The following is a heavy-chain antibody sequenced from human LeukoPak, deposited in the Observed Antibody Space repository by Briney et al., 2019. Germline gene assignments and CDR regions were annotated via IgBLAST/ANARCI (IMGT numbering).Heavy chain of an antibody. V-gene: IGHV5-51*01. Sequence: GESLKISCKGSGYTFTGYWIGWVRQMPGKSLEWMAFIYPGDSETRYSPSFQGQVTISVDKSINTAYLQWSSLKASDTAIYYCARHAVYGDYAASRTFYFDYWGQGTLVTVSS. CDR1: GYTFTGYW. J-gene: IGHJ4*02. D-gene: IGHD4-17*01. CDR2: IYPGDSET. CDR3: ARHAVYGDYAASRTFYFDY.